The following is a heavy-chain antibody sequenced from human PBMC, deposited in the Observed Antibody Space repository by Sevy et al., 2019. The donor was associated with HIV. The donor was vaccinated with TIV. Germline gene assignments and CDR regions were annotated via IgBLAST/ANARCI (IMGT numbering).Heavy chain of an antibody. CDR1: GFTFSNYN. CDR3: VRESPSDWYLDS. J-gene: IGHJ4*02. D-gene: IGHD2-2*01. Sequence: GGSLRLSCAASGFTFSNYNMHWVRQAPGKGLEGVAAIWFDGKKKYYEDSVKGRFTIFRDNSKSMQYLQMSSLRADDTAVYYCVRESPSDWYLDSWGQGTLVTVSS. CDR2: IWFDGKKK. V-gene: IGHV3-33*01.